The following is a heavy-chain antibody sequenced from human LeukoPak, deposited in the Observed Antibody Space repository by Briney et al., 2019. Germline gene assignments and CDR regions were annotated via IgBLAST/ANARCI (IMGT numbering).Heavy chain of an antibody. D-gene: IGHD5-12*01. J-gene: IGHJ5*02. CDR2: ISYDGSNK. V-gene: IGHV3-30*18. Sequence: PGRSLRRSCAASGFTFSSYGMHWVRQAPGKGLEWVAVISYDGSNKYYADSVKGRFTISRDNSKNTLYLQTNSLRAEDTAVYYCAKEGGGYSGYDNNWFDPWGQGTLVTVSS. CDR3: AKEGGGYSGYDNNWFDP. CDR1: GFTFSSYG.